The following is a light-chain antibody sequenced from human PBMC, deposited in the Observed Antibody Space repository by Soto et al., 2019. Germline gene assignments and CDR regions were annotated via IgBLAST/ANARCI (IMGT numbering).Light chain of an antibody. CDR1: SSNIGSDY. J-gene: IGLJ2*01. Sequence: QSVLTQPPSASGTPGQKVTISCSGSSSNIGSDYVYWYQQLPGTAPKLLIYMNSQRPSGVPDRFSGSKSGTSASLAISGLRSADEADYYCAAWDDSLSGHVVFGGGTKLTVL. CDR2: MNS. V-gene: IGLV1-47*01. CDR3: AAWDDSLSGHVV.